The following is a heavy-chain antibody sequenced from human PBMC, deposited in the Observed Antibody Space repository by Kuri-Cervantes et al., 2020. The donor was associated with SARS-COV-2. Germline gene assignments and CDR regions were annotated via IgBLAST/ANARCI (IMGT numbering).Heavy chain of an antibody. D-gene: IGHD3-3*01. CDR1: GFTFSSYW. CDR2: IKQDGSEK. CDR3: ARDMTIFGVVTYYFDY. J-gene: IGHJ4*02. V-gene: IGHV3-7*01. Sequence: GGSLRLSCAASGFTFSSYWMSWVRQAPGKGLEWVANIKQDGSEKYYVDSVKGQFTISRDNAKNSLYLQMNSLRAEDTAVYYCARDMTIFGVVTYYFDYWGQGTLVTVSS.